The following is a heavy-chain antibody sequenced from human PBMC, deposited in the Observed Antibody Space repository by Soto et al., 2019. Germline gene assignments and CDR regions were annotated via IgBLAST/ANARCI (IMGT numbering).Heavy chain of an antibody. CDR2: IYYSGST. CDR1: GGSISSGGYY. Sequence: QVQLQESGPGLVKPSQTLSLTCTVSGGSISSGGYYWSWIRQHPGKGLELIGYIYYSGSTYYNPSLKSRVTISVDTCKNRFSLKLSSVTAADTAVYYCARGGRFLEWLSLHYYHYYGMDVWGQGTTVTVSS. CDR3: ARGGRFLEWLSLHYYHYYGMDV. J-gene: IGHJ6*02. V-gene: IGHV4-31*03. D-gene: IGHD3-3*01.